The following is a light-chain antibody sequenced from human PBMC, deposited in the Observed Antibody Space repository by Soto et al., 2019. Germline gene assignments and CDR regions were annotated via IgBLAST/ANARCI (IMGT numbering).Light chain of an antibody. J-gene: IGKJ5*01. CDR3: QQYGSSPIT. CDR1: QTVSSS. Sequence: EIVLTQSPGTLSFSPGERATLSCRASQTVSSSLAFYQQKTGQAPRLLISGASTRATGIPGRFSGSGSETDFTLTISRLEPEDFALYYCQQYGSSPITFGQGTRLEI. CDR2: GAS. V-gene: IGKV3-20*01.